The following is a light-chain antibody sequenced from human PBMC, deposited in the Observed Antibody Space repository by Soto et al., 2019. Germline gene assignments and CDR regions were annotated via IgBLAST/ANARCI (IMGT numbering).Light chain of an antibody. J-gene: IGKJ3*01. CDR3: QHCDYLPI. CDR2: DAS. V-gene: IGKV1-33*01. Sequence: DIQMTQSPSSLSASVGDRLTITCQASHDITSYLNWYQHKPGKAPKLLIYDASILEAGVPPRFSGSGSGTDVTLSISGLQPEDVAAYYCQHCDYLPIFGPGTTVHFK. CDR1: HDITSY.